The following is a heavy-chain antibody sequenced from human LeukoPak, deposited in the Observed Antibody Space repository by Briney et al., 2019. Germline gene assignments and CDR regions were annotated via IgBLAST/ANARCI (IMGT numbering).Heavy chain of an antibody. J-gene: IGHJ4*02. Sequence: PGGSLRLSCAASGFTFSSYAMSWVRQAPGKGLEWASAISGSGGSTYYADSVKGRFTISRDNSKNTLYLQMNSLRAEDTAVYYCAKRMDIVATAKDYFDYWGQGTLVTVSS. CDR2: ISGSGGST. CDR3: AKRMDIVATAKDYFDY. V-gene: IGHV3-23*01. CDR1: GFTFSSYA. D-gene: IGHD5-12*01.